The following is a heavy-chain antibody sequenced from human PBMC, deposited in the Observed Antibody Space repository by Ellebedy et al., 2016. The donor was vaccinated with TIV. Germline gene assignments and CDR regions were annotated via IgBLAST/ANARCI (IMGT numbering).Heavy chain of an antibody. J-gene: IGHJ3*02. CDR1: GFTFDAYA. Sequence: PGGSLRLSCAASGFTFDAYAMHWVRQAPGKGLEWVSLFSGDGIITYYSDSVRGRFTVSRDNSKTSLSLQMNSLRKEDTAFYYCAKAVEMADALDIWGQGTLVTVSS. CDR3: AKAVEMADALDI. D-gene: IGHD5-24*01. CDR2: FSGDGIIT. V-gene: IGHV3-43*02.